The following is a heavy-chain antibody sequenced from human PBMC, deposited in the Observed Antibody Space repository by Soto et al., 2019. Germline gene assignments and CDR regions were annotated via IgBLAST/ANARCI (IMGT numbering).Heavy chain of an antibody. D-gene: IGHD2-15*01. CDR1: GGTFSSYA. V-gene: IGHV1-69*12. Sequence: QVQLVQSGAEVKKPGSSVKVSCKASGGTFSSYAISWVRQAPGQGLEWMGGTIPIFGTANYAQKFQGRVTITADESPSTAYMALSSLSSEDTAVYYRATLPFPDRSPAGMDVWGQGPTVTVSS. CDR3: ATLPFPDRSPAGMDV. CDR2: TIPIFGTA. J-gene: IGHJ6*02.